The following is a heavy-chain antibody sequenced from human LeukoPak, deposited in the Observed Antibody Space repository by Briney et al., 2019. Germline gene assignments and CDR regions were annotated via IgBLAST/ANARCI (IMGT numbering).Heavy chain of an antibody. CDR1: GYTFTGYS. CDR3: AVVRGVRPFDI. V-gene: IGHV1-2*02. CDR2: INPNSGGT. Sequence: ASVKVSCKASGYTFTGYSMHWVRQAPGQGLEWMGWINPNSGGTNYAQRFQGRVTMTRDTSISTAYMELSRLRSDDTAVYYCAVVRGVRPFDIWGQGTMVTVSS. J-gene: IGHJ3*02. D-gene: IGHD3-10*01.